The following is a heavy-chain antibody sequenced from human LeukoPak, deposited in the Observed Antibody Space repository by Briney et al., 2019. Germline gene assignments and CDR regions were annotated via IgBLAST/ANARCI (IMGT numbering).Heavy chain of an antibody. J-gene: IGHJ5*01. D-gene: IGHD3-10*01. CDR3: ARERARSFGEFRLFHPSVEGRPFTVSSGSASAPTDW. V-gene: IGHV3-21*01. CDR2: ISSSSSYI. Sequence: GGSLTLSCAASGFTFSSYSMNWVRQAPGKGLEWVSSISSSSSYIYYADSVKGRFTISRDNAKNSLYLQMNSLSAEDTAVYYCARERARSFGEFRLFHPSVEGRPFTVSSGSASAPTDW. CDR1: GFTFSSYS.